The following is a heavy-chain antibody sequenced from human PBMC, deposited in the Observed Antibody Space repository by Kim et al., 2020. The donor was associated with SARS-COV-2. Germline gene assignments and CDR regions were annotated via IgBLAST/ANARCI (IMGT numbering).Heavy chain of an antibody. CDR2: VNSDGSSA. Sequence: GGSLRLSCAASGFTFSSYWMHWVRQAPGKGLVWVSRVNSDGSSANYADSVKGRFTISRDNTQNTVYLQMNSLRVEDTAVYYCARAGYGADCWGQGTLVTVSS. D-gene: IGHD4-17*01. CDR1: GFTFSSYW. J-gene: IGHJ4*02. V-gene: IGHV3-74*01. CDR3: ARAGYGADC.